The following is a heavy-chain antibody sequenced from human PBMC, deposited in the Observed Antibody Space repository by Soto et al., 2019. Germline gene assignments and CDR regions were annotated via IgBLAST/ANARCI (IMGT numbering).Heavy chain of an antibody. J-gene: IGHJ6*02. CDR3: ARGEQPRPGLKYYYSSYGMDV. CDR2: INHSGST. D-gene: IGHD6-13*01. Sequence: SETLSLTCAVYGGSFSGYYWSWIRQPPGKGLEWIGEINHSGSTNYNPSLKSRVTISVDTSKNQFSLKLSSVTAADTAVYYCARGEQPRPGLKYYYSSYGMDVWGQGTTVTVSS. CDR1: GGSFSGYY. V-gene: IGHV4-34*01.